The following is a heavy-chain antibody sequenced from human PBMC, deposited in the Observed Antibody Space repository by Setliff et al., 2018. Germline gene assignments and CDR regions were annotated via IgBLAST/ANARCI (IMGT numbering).Heavy chain of an antibody. V-gene: IGHV3-23*01. J-gene: IGHJ4*02. CDR2: VIQGGSE. Sequence: PGGSLRLSCAASGFIFRDYTMVWVRQAPGKGLEWVAGVIQGGSEVYADSVKGRSTISRDNSRNTFFLQMNNLRAEDTAMYYCAKDDLGFAAAGTNVVFNYWGQGTQVTVSS. D-gene: IGHD6-13*01. CDR1: GFIFRDYT. CDR3: AKDDLGFAAAGTNVVFNY.